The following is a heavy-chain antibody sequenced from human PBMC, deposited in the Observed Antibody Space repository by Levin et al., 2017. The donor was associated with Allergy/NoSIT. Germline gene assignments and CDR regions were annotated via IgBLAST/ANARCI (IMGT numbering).Heavy chain of an antibody. CDR3: ARQRGYRAAGGTQTGRYYFDY. J-gene: IGHJ4*02. D-gene: IGHD6-13*01. V-gene: IGHV4-39*01. CDR2: IYDSDNT. Sequence: KPSETLSLTCTVSGGSISSSTYYWGWIRQPPGKGLEWIGSIYDSDNTYYNPSLKSRVTISVDTSKNQFSLKLSSVTAADTAVYYCARQRGYRAAGGTQTGRYYFDYWGQGTLVTVSS. CDR1: GGSISSSTYY.